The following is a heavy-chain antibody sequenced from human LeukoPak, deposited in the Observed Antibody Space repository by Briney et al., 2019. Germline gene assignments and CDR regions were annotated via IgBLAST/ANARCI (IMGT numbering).Heavy chain of an antibody. CDR3: AKRPIEGVVVPAANYYYYYMDV. V-gene: IGHV3-30*02. D-gene: IGHD2-2*01. Sequence: GGSLRLSCAASGFTFSSYGMHWVRQAPGKGLEWVAFIRYDGSNKYYADSVKGRFTIPRDNSKNTLYLQMNSLRAEDTAVYYCAKRPIEGVVVPAANYYYYYMDVWGKGTTVTVSS. CDR2: IRYDGSNK. CDR1: GFTFSSYG. J-gene: IGHJ6*03.